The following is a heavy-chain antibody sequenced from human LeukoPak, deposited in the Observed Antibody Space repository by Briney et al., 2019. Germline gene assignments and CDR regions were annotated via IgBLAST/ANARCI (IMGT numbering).Heavy chain of an antibody. D-gene: IGHD6-13*01. CDR3: AKVGGIAAVRGAFDI. Sequence: GASVKVSCKVSGYTLTELSMHWVRQAPGKGLEWMGGFDPEDGETIYAQKFQGRVTMTEDTSTDTAYMELNSLRAEDTAVYYCAKVGGIAAVRGAFDIWGQGTMVTVSS. J-gene: IGHJ3*02. CDR1: GYTLTELS. V-gene: IGHV1-24*01. CDR2: FDPEDGET.